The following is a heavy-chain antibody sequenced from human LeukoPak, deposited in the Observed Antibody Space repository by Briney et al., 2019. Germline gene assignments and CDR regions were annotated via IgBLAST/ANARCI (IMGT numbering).Heavy chain of an antibody. CDR2: ISGSGGST. J-gene: IGHJ3*02. D-gene: IGHD3-3*01. V-gene: IGHV3-23*01. CDR3: ARVECGGDDVFDI. Sequence: GGSLRLSCAASGFTFSSYAMSWVRQAPGKGLEWVSAISGSGGSTYYADSVKGRFTISRDNSKNTLYLQMKSLRAEDTAVYYCARVECGGDDVFDIWGQGTMVTVSS. CDR1: GFTFSSYA.